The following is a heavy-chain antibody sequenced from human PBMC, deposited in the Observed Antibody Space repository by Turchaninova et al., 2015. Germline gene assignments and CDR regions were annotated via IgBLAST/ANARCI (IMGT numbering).Heavy chain of an antibody. V-gene: IGHV3-7*01. Sequence: EVQLVGSGGGLVPPGGSLALSCEASGFNFGGYWLTWVRQAPGEGLEWVANIKSDGSDKYYVDSVKGRFTISKDNAKNSLYLQMNSLRAEDTAIYYCARLRSNYLDYWGRGTLVTVSS. CDR1: GFNFGGYW. J-gene: IGHJ4*02. CDR2: IKSDGSDK. CDR3: ARLRSNYLDY.